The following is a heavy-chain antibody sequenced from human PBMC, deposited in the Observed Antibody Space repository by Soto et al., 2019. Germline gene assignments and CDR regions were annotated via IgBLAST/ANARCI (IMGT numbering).Heavy chain of an antibody. CDR2: ISWDGGST. CDR3: AKGGANSRYYFDY. J-gene: IGHJ4*02. Sequence: SLRLSCAASGFTFDDYTMHWVRQAPGKGLEWVSLISWDGGSTYYADSVKGRFTISRDNSKNSLYLQMNSLRTEDTALYYCAKGGANSRYYFDYWGQGTLVTVSS. V-gene: IGHV3-43*01. CDR1: GFTFDDYT. D-gene: IGHD6-13*01.